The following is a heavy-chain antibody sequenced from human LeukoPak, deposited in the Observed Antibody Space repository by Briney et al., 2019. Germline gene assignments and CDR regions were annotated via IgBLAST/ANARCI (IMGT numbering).Heavy chain of an antibody. CDR3: ANTAAITMVRGVNHYAFDI. J-gene: IGHJ3*02. V-gene: IGHV4-30-4*01. Sequence: PSQTLSLTCTVSGGSISSGDYYWSWIRQPPGKGLEWIGYIYYSGSTYYNPSLKSRVSISVDTSKNQFSLKLSSVTAADTAVYYCANTAAITMVRGVNHYAFDIWGQGTMVTVSS. CDR1: GGSISSGDYY. CDR2: IYYSGST. D-gene: IGHD3-10*01.